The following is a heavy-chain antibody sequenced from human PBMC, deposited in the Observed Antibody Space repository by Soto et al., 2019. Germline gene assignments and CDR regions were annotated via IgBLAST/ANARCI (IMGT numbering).Heavy chain of an antibody. J-gene: IGHJ6*03. D-gene: IGHD6-6*01. CDR2: IYYSGST. Sequence: QVQLQESGPGLVKPSQTLSLTCTVSGGSISSGGYYWSWIRQHPGKGLEWIGYIYYSGSTYYNPSLKSRLTISVDTSKNQFSLKLSSVTAADTAVYYCAREKHSSSSRGYYYMDVWGKGTTVTVSS. V-gene: IGHV4-31*03. CDR1: GGSISSGGYY. CDR3: AREKHSSSSRGYYYMDV.